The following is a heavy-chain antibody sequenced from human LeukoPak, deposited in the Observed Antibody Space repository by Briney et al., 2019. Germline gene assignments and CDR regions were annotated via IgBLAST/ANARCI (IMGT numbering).Heavy chain of an antibody. CDR2: ISGSGGST. Sequence: GGSLRLSCAASGFTFSSYAMSWVRQAPGKGLEWVSAISGSGGSTYYADSVKGRFTISRDNSKNTLYLQMNSLRTEDTAVYYCARPSPPGDGYNPCDYWGPGALVIVSS. J-gene: IGHJ4*02. CDR3: ARPSPPGDGYNPCDY. D-gene: IGHD5-24*01. CDR1: GFTFSSYA. V-gene: IGHV3-23*01.